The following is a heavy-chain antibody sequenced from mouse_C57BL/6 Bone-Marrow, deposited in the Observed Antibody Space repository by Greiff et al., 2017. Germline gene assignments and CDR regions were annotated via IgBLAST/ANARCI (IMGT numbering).Heavy chain of an antibody. CDR1: GYTFTSYW. Sequence: QVQLKQPGAELVMPGASVKLSCKASGYTFTSYWMHWVKQRPGQGLEWIGEIDPSDSYTNYNQKFTGKSTLTVDKSSSTAYMQLSSLTSEDSAVYYCAREGAITTVVDWYFDVWGTGTTVTVAS. V-gene: IGHV1-69*01. J-gene: IGHJ1*03. CDR3: AREGAITTVVDWYFDV. CDR2: IDPSDSYT. D-gene: IGHD1-1*01.